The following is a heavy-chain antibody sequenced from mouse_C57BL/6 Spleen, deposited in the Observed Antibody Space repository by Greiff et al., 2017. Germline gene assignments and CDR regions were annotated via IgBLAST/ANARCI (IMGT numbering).Heavy chain of an antibody. J-gene: IGHJ4*01. CDR1: GYTFTSYW. CDR3: SRSGLAYLYAMDY. V-gene: IGHV1-5*01. D-gene: IGHD3-1*01. Sequence: EVQLQQSGTVLARPGASVKMSCKTSGYTFTSYWMHWVKQRPGQGLEWIGAIYPGNSDASYNQKFKGKAKLTAVTSASTAYMELSSLTNEDSAVYYYSRSGLAYLYAMDYWGQGTSVTVSA. CDR2: IYPGNSDA.